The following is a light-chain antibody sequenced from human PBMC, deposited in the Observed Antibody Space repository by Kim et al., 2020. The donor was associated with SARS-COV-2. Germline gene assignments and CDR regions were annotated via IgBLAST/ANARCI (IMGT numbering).Light chain of an antibody. CDR3: NSRDSSGNHVV. CDR1: SLRSYY. CDR2: GKN. J-gene: IGLJ2*01. V-gene: IGLV3-19*01. Sequence: SSELTQDPAVSVALGQTVRITCQGDSLRSYYASWYQQKPGQAPVLVIYGKNNRHSGIPDRFSGSSSGNTASLTITGAQAEDEADYYCNSRDSSGNHVVFG.